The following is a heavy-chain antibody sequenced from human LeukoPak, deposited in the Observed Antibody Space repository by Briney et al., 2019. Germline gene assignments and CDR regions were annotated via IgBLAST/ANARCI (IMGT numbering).Heavy chain of an antibody. CDR3: ARDREAAGQKLTDY. J-gene: IGHJ4*02. CDR2: ISVYNGNT. D-gene: IGHD6-13*01. CDR1: GYTFTSYG. Sequence: ASVKVSCKASGYTFTSYGITWVRQAPGQGLEWMGWISVYNGNTNYAQKLQGRVTMTTDTPTSTAYMELRSLSSDDTATYYCARDREAAGQKLTDYWGQGTLVTVSS. V-gene: IGHV1-18*01.